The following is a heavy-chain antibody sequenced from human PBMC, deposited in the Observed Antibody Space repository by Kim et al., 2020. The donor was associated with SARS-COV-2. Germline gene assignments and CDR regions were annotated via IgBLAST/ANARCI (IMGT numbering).Heavy chain of an antibody. D-gene: IGHD5-12*01. CDR2: INPNSGGT. CDR3: ARVHRDGYNYLVPFDY. J-gene: IGHJ4*02. Sequence: ASVKVSCKASGYTFTGYYMHWVRQAPGQGLEWMGWINPNSGGTNYAQKFQGRVTMTRDTSISTAYMELSRLRSDDTAVYYCARVHRDGYNYLVPFDYWGQGTLVTVSS. V-gene: IGHV1-2*02. CDR1: GYTFTGYY.